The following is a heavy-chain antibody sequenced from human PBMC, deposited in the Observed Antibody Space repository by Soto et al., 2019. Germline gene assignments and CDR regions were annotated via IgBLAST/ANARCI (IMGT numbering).Heavy chain of an antibody. V-gene: IGHV1-3*01. CDR1: GYTFTSYA. J-gene: IGHJ4*02. CDR2: INAGNGNT. CDR3: ARAKLLAGTDFDT. Sequence: ASVKVSCKASGYTFTSYAMHWVRQAPGQRLEWMGWINAGNGNTKYSQKFQGRVTITRDTSASTAYMELSSLRSEDTAVYYCARAKLLAGTDFDTWGQGTLVTVSS. D-gene: IGHD1-7*01.